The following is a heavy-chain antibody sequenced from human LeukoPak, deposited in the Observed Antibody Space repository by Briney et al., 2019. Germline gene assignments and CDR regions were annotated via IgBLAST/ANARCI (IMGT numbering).Heavy chain of an antibody. J-gene: IGHJ4*02. CDR3: ARAKAVAGPLDY. D-gene: IGHD6-19*01. V-gene: IGHV4-59*08. CDR1: GGSISSYY. Sequence: SETLSLTCTVSGGSISSYYWSWIRQPPGMGLEWIGYIYYSGSTNYNPSLKSRVTISVDTSKNQFSLKLSSVTAADTAVYYCARAKAVAGPLDYWGQGTLVTVSS. CDR2: IYYSGST.